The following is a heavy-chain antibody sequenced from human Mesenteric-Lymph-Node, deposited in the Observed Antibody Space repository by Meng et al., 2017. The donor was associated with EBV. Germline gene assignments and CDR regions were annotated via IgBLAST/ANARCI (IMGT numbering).Heavy chain of an antibody. J-gene: IGHJ4*02. CDR2: ISHSGST. D-gene: IGHD1-26*01. V-gene: IGHV4-4*02. CDR3: ARASVGTTPGDY. Sequence: VQLQELGPGLVEPSRPLSLTRAVSGGSFSSSNWWRWVRQTPGKGLEWIGEISHSGSTNYNPSLKSRVTISVDKSKNQFSLKLSSVTAADTAVYYCARASVGTTPGDYWGQGTLVTVSS. CDR1: GGSFSSSNW.